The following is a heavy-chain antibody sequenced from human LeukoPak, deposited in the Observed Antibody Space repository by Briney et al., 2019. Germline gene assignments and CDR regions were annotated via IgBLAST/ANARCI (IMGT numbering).Heavy chain of an antibody. CDR2: INPNSGGT. V-gene: IGHV1-2*06. CDR3: ARAAYYYDGSGYYLGD. Sequence: ASVKVSCKASGYTFTDYYMHWVRQAPGQGLEWMGRINPNSGGTNYAQRFQARVTMTRDTSISTAYMELSRLRSDDTALYYCARAAYYYDGSGYYLGDWGQGTLVTVSS. D-gene: IGHD3-22*01. CDR1: GYTFTDYY. J-gene: IGHJ4*02.